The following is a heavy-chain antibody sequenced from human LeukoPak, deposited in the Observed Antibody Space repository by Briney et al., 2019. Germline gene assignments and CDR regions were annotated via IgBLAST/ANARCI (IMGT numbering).Heavy chain of an antibody. CDR3: ARVYGVSAFDT. Sequence: SETLSLTCTVSGGSISSYYWSWIRQPPGKGLEWIGYIYYSGSTNYNPSLKSRVTISVDTSKNQFSLKLSSVTAADTAVYYCARVYGVSAFDTWGQGTMVTVSS. CDR2: IYYSGST. D-gene: IGHD4-17*01. J-gene: IGHJ3*02. CDR1: GGSISSYY. V-gene: IGHV4-59*01.